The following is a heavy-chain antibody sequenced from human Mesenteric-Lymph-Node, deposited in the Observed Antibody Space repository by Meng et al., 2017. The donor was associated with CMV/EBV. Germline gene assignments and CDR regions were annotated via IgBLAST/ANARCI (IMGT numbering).Heavy chain of an antibody. V-gene: IGHV4-59*01. CDR1: GGSISSYY. Sequence: GSLRLSCTVSGGSISSYYWSWIRQPPGKGLEWIGYIYYSGSTNYNPSLKSRVTISVDTSKNQFSLKLSSVTAADTAVYYCARDQARGGFDPWGQGTLVTVSS. CDR3: ARDQARGGFDP. CDR2: IYYSGST. J-gene: IGHJ5*02.